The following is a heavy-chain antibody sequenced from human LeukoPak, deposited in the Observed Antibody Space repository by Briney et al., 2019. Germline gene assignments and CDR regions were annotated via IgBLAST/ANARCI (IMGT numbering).Heavy chain of an antibody. CDR2: IIPILRIT. CDR3: AREGPESESIPMTGTNYFDY. J-gene: IGHJ4*02. D-gene: IGHD6-19*01. Sequence: SVKLSCKASGGTFTNYTINWGRQVPGHGLEWRGRIIPILRITTYARKFHDRVTSAADKSTRTAYIVVSSLTSEDTAVYYCAREGPESESIPMTGTNYFDYWGQGTLVTVSS. CDR1: GGTFTNYT. V-gene: IGHV1-69*02.